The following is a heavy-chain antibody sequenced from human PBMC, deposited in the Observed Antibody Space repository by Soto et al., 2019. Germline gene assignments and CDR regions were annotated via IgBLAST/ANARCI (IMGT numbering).Heavy chain of an antibody. Sequence: QVQLVQSGAELKKPGSSVKVSCKASGGTFSSYSVSWVRQAPGQGLEWMGGIIPISGTADYAQRFQGRVTITADESMTTDYMELDSRTSEDTGVYFCERAIPDWWDPWGEGTLVTFSS. CDR1: GGTFSSYS. D-gene: IGHD2-21*01. CDR2: IIPISGTA. V-gene: IGHV1-69*01. CDR3: ERAIPDWWDP. J-gene: IGHJ5*02.